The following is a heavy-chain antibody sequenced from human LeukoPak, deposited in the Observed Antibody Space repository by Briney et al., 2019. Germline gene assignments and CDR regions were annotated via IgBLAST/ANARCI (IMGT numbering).Heavy chain of an antibody. J-gene: IGHJ4*02. CDR2: IYYSGST. CDR3: ARGRGRSSSQGFDY. CDR1: GGSISSYY. V-gene: IGHV4-59*12. Sequence: SETLSLTCTVSGGSISSYYWSWIRQPPGKGLEWIGYIYYSGSTNYNPSLKSRVTISVDTSKNQFSLKLSSVTAADTAVYYCARGRGRSSSQGFDYWGQGTLVTVSS. D-gene: IGHD6-13*01.